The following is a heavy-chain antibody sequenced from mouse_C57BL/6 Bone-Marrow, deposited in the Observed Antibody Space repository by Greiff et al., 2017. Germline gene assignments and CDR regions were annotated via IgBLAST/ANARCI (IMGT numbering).Heavy chain of an antibody. Sequence: EVKLMESGGGLVQPGGSLKLSCAASGFTFSDYYMYWVSQTPEKRLEWVAYISNGGGSTYYPDTVKGRFTISRDNAKNTLYLQMSRLKSEDTAMYYCARQGPHAMDYWGQGTSVTVSS. CDR3: ARQGPHAMDY. CDR2: ISNGGGST. J-gene: IGHJ4*01. CDR1: GFTFSDYY. V-gene: IGHV5-12*01.